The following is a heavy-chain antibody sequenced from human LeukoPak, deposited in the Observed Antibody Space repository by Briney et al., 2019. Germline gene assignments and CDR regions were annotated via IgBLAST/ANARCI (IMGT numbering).Heavy chain of an antibody. CDR3: ARVDSSNYYDSSGYYLPYFDY. D-gene: IGHD3-22*01. V-gene: IGHV4-31*03. J-gene: IGHJ4*02. CDR2: VYYSGGT. Sequence: SETLSLTCTVSGGSISSGGYYWSWIRQHPGKGLEWIGYVYYSGGTYYNPSRKSRVTISVDTSKTQFSLKLSSVTAADTAVYYCARVDSSNYYDSSGYYLPYFDYWGQGTLVTVSS. CDR1: GGSISSGGYY.